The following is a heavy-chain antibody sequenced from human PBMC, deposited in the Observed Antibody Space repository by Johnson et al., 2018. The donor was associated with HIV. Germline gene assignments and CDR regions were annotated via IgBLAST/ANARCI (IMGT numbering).Heavy chain of an antibody. D-gene: IGHD5-24*01. Sequence: QVLLVESGGGVVQPGRSLRLSCAASGFTFSSYAMHWVRQAPGKGLEWVAVISYAGSNKYYADSVKGRFTISRDNSKNTLYLQMNSLRAEDTAVYYCARDQVVEMATIIGDDAFDIWGQGTMVTVSS. V-gene: IGHV3-30*04. J-gene: IGHJ3*02. CDR1: GFTFSSYA. CDR2: ISYAGSNK. CDR3: ARDQVVEMATIIGDDAFDI.